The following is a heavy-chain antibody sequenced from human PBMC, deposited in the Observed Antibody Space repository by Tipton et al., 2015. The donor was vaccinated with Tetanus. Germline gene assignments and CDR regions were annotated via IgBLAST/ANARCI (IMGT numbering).Heavy chain of an antibody. CDR1: GGSISSGGYY. V-gene: IGHV4-31*03. CDR3: ARPPRGGPPDALDI. Sequence: TLSLTCTVSGGSISSGGYYWSWIRQHPGKGLEWIGYIYYSGSTNYNPTLKRRVTTSVDTSKNQFFLKLSSVTAADTAVYYCARPPRGGPPDALDIWGQGTMVPVSP. D-gene: IGHD3-10*01. CDR2: IYYSGST. J-gene: IGHJ3*02.